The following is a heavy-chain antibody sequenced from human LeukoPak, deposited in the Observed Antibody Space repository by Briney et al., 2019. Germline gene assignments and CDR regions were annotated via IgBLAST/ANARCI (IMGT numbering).Heavy chain of an antibody. CDR2: IYSGGST. CDR1: GFTVSSSY. Sequence: GSLRLSCAASGFTVSSSYMTWVRQAPGKGLEWVSVIYSGGSTYYADSVKGRFTISRDNSKNTLYLQMSSLRAEDTAVYYYARSGGHSCALPDYWGQGTLVTVSS. D-gene: IGHD5-18*01. V-gene: IGHV3-53*01. J-gene: IGHJ4*02. CDR3: ARSGGHSCALPDY.